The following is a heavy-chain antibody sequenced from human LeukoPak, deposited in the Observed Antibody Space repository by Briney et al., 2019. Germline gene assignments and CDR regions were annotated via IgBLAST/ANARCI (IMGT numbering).Heavy chain of an antibody. CDR3: ARVIRHPFYDSSGYYQNYAFDI. D-gene: IGHD3-22*01. J-gene: IGHJ3*02. CDR1: GFTFSSYW. CDR2: IKSDGSST. V-gene: IGHV3-74*01. Sequence: GGSLRLSCAASGFTFSSYWMHWVRQAPGKGLVWVSRIKSDGSSTSYADSVKGRFTISRDNAKNSLYLQMNSLRAEDTAVYYCARVIRHPFYDSSGYYQNYAFDIWGQGTMVTVSS.